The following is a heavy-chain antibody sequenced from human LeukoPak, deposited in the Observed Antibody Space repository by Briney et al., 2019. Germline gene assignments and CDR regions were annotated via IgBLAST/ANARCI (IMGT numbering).Heavy chain of an antibody. CDR2: ISYDGSNK. CDR1: GFTFSSYG. V-gene: IGHV3-30*18. J-gene: IGHJ4*02. Sequence: QSGGSLRLSCAASGFTFSSYGMHWGRQAPGKGLEWGAVISYDGSNKYYADSVKGRFTISRDNSKNTLYLQMNSLRAEDTAVYYCAKDRRRGSYYADYFDYWGQGALGTVSS. CDR3: AKDRRRGSYYADYFDY. D-gene: IGHD1-26*01.